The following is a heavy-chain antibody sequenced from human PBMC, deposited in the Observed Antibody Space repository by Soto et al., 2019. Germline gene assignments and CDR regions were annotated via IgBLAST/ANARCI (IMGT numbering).Heavy chain of an antibody. Sequence: SETLSLTCTVSGGSISSGDYYWSWIRQPPGKGLEWIGYIYYSGSTYYNPSLKSRVTISVDTSKNQFSLKLSSVTAADTAVYYCARGGRYFDWLAFDYWGQGTLVTVSS. CDR3: ARGGRYFDWLAFDY. D-gene: IGHD3-9*01. J-gene: IGHJ4*02. CDR2: IYYSGST. CDR1: GGSISSGDYY. V-gene: IGHV4-30-4*01.